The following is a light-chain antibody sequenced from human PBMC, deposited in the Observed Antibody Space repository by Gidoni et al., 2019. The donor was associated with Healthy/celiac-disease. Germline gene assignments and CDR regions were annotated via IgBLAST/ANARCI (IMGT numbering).Light chain of an antibody. CDR3: QQYNSYSGT. Sequence: DIQMTQSPSTLSASVGDRVTITCRASQSISSWLAWYQQKPGKAPKLLIYDASRLESGGPSRFRGSGSGTEFTLTISSLQPDDFATSYCQQYNSYSGTFGQXTKVEIK. CDR1: QSISSW. CDR2: DAS. V-gene: IGKV1-5*01. J-gene: IGKJ1*01.